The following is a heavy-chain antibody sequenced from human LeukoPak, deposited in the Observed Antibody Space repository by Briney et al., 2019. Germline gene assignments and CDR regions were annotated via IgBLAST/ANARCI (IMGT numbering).Heavy chain of an antibody. J-gene: IGHJ2*01. CDR3: ARDSVYSYGDDWYFDL. CDR2: ISYDGSNK. Sequence: PGRSLRLSCAASGFTFSSYAMHWVRQAPGKGLEWVGVISYDGSNKYYADSVKGRFTISRDNSQNTLYLQMNSLRAEDTAVYYCARDSVYSYGDDWYFDLWGRGTLVTVSS. D-gene: IGHD5-18*01. CDR1: GFTFSSYA. V-gene: IGHV3-30*01.